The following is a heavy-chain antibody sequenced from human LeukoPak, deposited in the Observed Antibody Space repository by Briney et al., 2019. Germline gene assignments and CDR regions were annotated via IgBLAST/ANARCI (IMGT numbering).Heavy chain of an antibody. CDR3: ARHHYGSGSVDS. J-gene: IGHJ4*02. Sequence: SETLSLTCSVPGDSISGTTYFWGWIRQPPGKGLEWIATIYYNGNPYYNPSLKSRVTISVDTSKNQFSLKLSSVTAADTAIFYCARHHYGSGSVDSWGQGTLVTVSS. CDR1: GDSISGTTYF. V-gene: IGHV4-39*01. CDR2: IYYNGNP. D-gene: IGHD3-10*01.